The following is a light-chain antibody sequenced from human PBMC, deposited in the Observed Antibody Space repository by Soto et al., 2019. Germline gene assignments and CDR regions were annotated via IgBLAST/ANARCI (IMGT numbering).Light chain of an antibody. J-gene: IGLJ2*01. Sequence: SALTQPASISGSPGPSITISCTGTSSDVGGYNYVSWYQQPPGKAPKLMIYDVSNRPSGVSNRFSGSKSGNTASLTISGLQAEDEADYYCSSYTSSSTRVVFGGGTKVTVL. CDR2: DVS. CDR3: SSYTSSSTRVV. CDR1: SSDVGGYNY. V-gene: IGLV2-14*01.